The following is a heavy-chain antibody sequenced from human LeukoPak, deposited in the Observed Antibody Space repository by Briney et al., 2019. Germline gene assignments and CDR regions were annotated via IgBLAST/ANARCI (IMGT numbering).Heavy chain of an antibody. J-gene: IGHJ4*02. CDR2: IDGHGTLK. CDR1: GFTFRSYT. V-gene: IGHV3-21*06. Sequence: GGSLRLSCSGSGFTFRSYTMTWVRQAPGKGLEWVSSIDGHGTLKYHADSLKGRFTISRDNANNSVYLQMNSLTADDSGLYFCARDYSSGWFGKGAYWGQGTRVLVSS. CDR3: ARDYSSGWFGKGAY. D-gene: IGHD6-19*01.